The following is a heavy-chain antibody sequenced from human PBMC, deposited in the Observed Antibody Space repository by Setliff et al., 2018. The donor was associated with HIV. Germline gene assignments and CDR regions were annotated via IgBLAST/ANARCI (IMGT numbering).Heavy chain of an antibody. CDR2: ITPFGGST. J-gene: IGHJ6*03. CDR3: ARGALVATIDYYMDL. D-gene: IGHD5-12*01. Sequence: ASVKVSCKASGGTFSTQTFNWVRQAPGQGLEWIGIITPFGGSTYYAQKFQGRVTLTMDTSTSTVYMELSSLRSEDTAVYYCARGALVATIDYYMDLWGKGTTVTVSS. V-gene: IGHV1-46*01. CDR1: GGTFSTQT.